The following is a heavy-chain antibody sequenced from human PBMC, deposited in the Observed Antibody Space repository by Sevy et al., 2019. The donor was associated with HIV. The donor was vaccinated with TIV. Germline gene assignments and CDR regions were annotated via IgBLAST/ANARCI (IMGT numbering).Heavy chain of an antibody. Sequence: SRTLSLTCAISGDSVSSNSVAWNWIRQSPSRGLEWLGRTYYRSKYYNDYAVSVKSRITINPDTSKNQFSLQLNSVTPEDTAVYYCARVGGSGSYYLDYWGQGILVTVSS. CDR3: ARVGGSGSYYLDY. J-gene: IGHJ4*02. CDR2: TYYRSKYYN. V-gene: IGHV6-1*01. D-gene: IGHD3-10*01. CDR1: GDSVSSNSVA.